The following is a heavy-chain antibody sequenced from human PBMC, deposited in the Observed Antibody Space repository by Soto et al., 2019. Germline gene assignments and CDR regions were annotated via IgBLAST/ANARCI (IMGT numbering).Heavy chain of an antibody. CDR3: ARGGQDFWSGPFDY. CDR2: IDNSGST. D-gene: IGHD3-3*01. V-gene: IGHV4-61*10. J-gene: IGHJ4*02. Sequence: DSLSLTCPVSGASVSSGSYYWSWIRQPAGKGLEWIGRIDNSGSTNYNPSLKSRITMSADTSRNQFSLKLNSVTAADTAVYYCARGGQDFWSGPFDYWGQGAQVTVYS. CDR1: GASVSSGSYY.